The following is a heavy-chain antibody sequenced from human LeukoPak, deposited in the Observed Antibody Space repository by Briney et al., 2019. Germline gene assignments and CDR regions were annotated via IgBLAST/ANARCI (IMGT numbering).Heavy chain of an antibody. J-gene: IGHJ4*02. CDR2: IAHHGSNN. CDR1: GFTFRRNA. CDR3: AKDGSWSCTD. Sequence: GGSLTLSCAASGFTFRRNAMHWVRQGAGKGLEWVSYIAHHGSNNYYADSVKGRITISRDNYKRTLYLQINSLRADDTAVYYCAKDGSWSCTDWGQGTLVTVSS. V-gene: IGHV3-30*02. D-gene: IGHD2-8*02.